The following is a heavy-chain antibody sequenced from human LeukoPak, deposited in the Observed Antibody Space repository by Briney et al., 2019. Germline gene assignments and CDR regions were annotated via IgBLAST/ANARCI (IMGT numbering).Heavy chain of an antibody. D-gene: IGHD6-13*01. V-gene: IGHV1-18*01. J-gene: IGHJ4*02. CDR1: GYTFTSYG. CDR3: ARDPHDTIAAAGGSAY. CDR2: ISAYNGNT. Sequence: ASVKVSCKASGYTFTSYGISWVRQAPGQGLEWMGWISAYNGNTNYAQKLQGRVTMTTDTSTSTAYMELRSLRSDDTAVYYCARDPHDTIAAAGGSAYWGQGTLVTVSS.